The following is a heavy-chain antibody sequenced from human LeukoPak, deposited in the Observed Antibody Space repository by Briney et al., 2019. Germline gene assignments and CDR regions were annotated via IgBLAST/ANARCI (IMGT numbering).Heavy chain of an antibody. CDR3: ASAREYCGSAECYEYFQH. CDR1: GVTVGTNS. CDR2: IYSGGST. D-gene: IGHD2-21*01. V-gene: IGHV3-53*01. Sequence: PGGSLRLSCAASGVTVGTNSMSWARQSPGKGLEWVSVIYSGGSTYNSDSVNGRFTVSRDNSRNTLFLKMNHLRAEDTALYFCASAREYCGSAECYEYFQHWGQGTLVIVSS. J-gene: IGHJ1*01.